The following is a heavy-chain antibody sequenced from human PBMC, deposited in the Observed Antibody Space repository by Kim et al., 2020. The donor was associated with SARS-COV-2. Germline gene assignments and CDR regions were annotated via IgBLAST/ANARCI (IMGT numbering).Heavy chain of an antibody. CDR3: ARDSSSWSGWFDP. CDR2: IYYSGST. J-gene: IGHJ5*02. V-gene: IGHV4-59*13. CDR1: GGSISSYY. D-gene: IGHD6-13*01. Sequence: SETLSLTCTVSGGSISSYYWSWIRQPPGKGLEWIGYIYYSGSTNYNPSLKSRVTISVDTSKNQFSLKLSSVTAADTAVYYCARDSSSWSGWFDPWGQGTLVPVSS.